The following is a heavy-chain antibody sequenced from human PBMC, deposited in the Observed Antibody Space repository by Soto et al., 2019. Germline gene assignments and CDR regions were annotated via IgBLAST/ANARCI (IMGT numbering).Heavy chain of an antibody. V-gene: IGHV3-33*01. J-gene: IGHJ6*02. CDR3: AREISSSWYGGPMVDYYYGMDV. Sequence: GGSLRHSCAASGFTFSSYGMHWVRQAPGKGLEWVAVIWYDGSNKYYADSVKGRFTISRDNSKNTLYLQMNSLRAEDTAVYYCAREISSSWYGGPMVDYYYGMDVWGQGTTVTVSS. CDR1: GFTFSSYG. D-gene: IGHD6-13*01. CDR2: IWYDGSNK.